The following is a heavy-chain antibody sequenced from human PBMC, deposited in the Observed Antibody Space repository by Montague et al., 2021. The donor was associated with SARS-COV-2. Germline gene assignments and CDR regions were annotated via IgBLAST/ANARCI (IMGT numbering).Heavy chain of an antibody. Sequence: SETLSLTCSVSGESFSGFFWNWIRQPPGKGLEWIGGIYASGSTDYNPSLESRVTMSVDTSKNQFSLKVNSVTAADTAMYYCARGGVASPLVVDYWGRGTLVTVSS. J-gene: IGHJ4*02. CDR2: IYASGST. D-gene: IGHD2-8*02. CDR3: ARGGVASPLVVDY. V-gene: IGHV4-4*07. CDR1: GESFSGFF.